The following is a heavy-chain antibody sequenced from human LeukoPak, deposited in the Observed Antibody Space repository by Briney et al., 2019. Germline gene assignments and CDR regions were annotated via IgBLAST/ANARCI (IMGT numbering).Heavy chain of an antibody. V-gene: IGHV4-30-2*05. D-gene: IGHD6-6*01. CDR2: IYHSGST. Sequence: SETLSLTCAVSGGSISSGGYSWSWLRQPPGKGLEWIGYIYHSGSTYYNPSLKSRVTISVDTSKNQFSLKLSSVTAADTAVYYCARSRGSSSAPFDYWGQGTLVTVSS. CDR3: ARSRGSSSAPFDY. J-gene: IGHJ4*02. CDR1: GGSISSGGYS.